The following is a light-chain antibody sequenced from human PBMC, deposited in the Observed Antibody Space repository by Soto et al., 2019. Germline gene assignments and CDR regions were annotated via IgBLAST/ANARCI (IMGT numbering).Light chain of an antibody. CDR2: DDN. Sequence: QSVLTQPPSVSAAPGQKVTISCSGSSSNIGGNSVSWYQQLPGTAPKLLIYDDNKRPSGIPDRFSGSKSGTSATLGITGFQTGDEADYYCGSWDSRMSAYVLGTRPKVTVL. V-gene: IGLV1-51*01. CDR1: SSNIGGNS. CDR3: GSWDSRMSAYV. J-gene: IGLJ1*01.